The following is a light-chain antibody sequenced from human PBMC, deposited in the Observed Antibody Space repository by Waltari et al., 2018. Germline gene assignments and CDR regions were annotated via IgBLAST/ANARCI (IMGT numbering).Light chain of an antibody. CDR3: SSYTSSSPYV. CDR2: DVS. V-gene: IGLV2-14*03. J-gene: IGLJ1*01. Sequence: QSALTQPASVSGSPGQSITISCTGTSSDVGGSNYVSWYQQHPGKAPKLMIYDVSNRPSRVSTRFSGSKSCNTASLTISGLQAEYEADYYCSSYTSSSPYVFGTGTKVTVL. CDR1: SSDVGGSNY.